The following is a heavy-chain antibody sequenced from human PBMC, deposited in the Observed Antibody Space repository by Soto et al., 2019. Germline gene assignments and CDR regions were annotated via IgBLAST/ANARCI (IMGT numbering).Heavy chain of an antibody. D-gene: IGHD3-10*01. V-gene: IGHV4-34*01. CDR3: ARILSSVSGPRWFDP. CDR1: GGSFSGYY. Sequence: PSETLSLTCAVYGGSFSGYYWSWIRQPPGKGLEWIGEINHSGSTNYNPSLKSRVTISVDTSKNQLSLKLSSVTAADTAVYYCARILSSVSGPRWFDPWGQGTLVTVSS. J-gene: IGHJ5*02. CDR2: INHSGST.